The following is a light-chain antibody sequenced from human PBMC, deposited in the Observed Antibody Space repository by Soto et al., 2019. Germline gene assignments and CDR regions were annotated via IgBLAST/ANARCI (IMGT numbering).Light chain of an antibody. CDR3: QAWDISTVV. J-gene: IGLJ2*01. V-gene: IGLV3-1*01. Sequence: SYELTQPPSVSVSPGQTASITCSGDKLGDKFASWYQQRPGQSPVLVIYQDTKRTSGIPERFSASNSGNTATLTISGTQAMDEADYYCQAWDISTVVFGGGTKVTVL. CDR2: QDT. CDR1: KLGDKF.